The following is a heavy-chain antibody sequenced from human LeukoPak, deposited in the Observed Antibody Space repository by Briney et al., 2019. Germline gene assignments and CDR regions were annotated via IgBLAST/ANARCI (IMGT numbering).Heavy chain of an antibody. CDR2: INPNSGGT. CDR3: ARWHYDSSGSVWGWYFDL. CDR1: GYTFTGYY. D-gene: IGHD3-22*01. V-gene: IGHV1-2*02. Sequence: GASVKVSCKASGYTFTGYYMHWVRQAPGQGLEGMGWINPNSGGTNYAQKFQGRVNMTEDTSISTAYMELSRLRSDDTAVYYCARWHYDSSGSVWGWYFDLWGRGTLVTVSS. J-gene: IGHJ2*01.